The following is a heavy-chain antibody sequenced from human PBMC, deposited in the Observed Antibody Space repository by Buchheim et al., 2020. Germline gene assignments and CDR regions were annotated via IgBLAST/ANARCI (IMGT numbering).Heavy chain of an antibody. Sequence: QLQLQQSGPGLVKSSETLSLICTVSGGSISTSTFYWAWIRQPPGKGLEYIGTIYYSGTTYYNPSLKSRVTMSIDTSKNQFSLKLSSVTAADTAVYYCARSAVDDFWSGYYYPYWGQGT. D-gene: IGHD3-3*01. CDR1: GGSISTSTFY. J-gene: IGHJ4*02. CDR2: IYYSGTT. CDR3: ARSAVDDFWSGYYYPY. V-gene: IGHV4-39*07.